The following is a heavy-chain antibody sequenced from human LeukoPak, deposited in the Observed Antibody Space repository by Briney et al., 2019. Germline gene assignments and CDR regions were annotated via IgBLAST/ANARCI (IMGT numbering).Heavy chain of an antibody. CDR2: IKSQADGGTT. CDR1: GFTFINAW. J-gene: IGHJ3*02. V-gene: IGHV3-15*01. CDR3: STVKEANDAFDI. Sequence: GGSLRLSCAASGFTFINAWMTWVRQAPGKGLEWVGRIKSQADGGTTDYAAPVKGRFAIPRDDSKNTFNLQMNSLKTEDTAVYYCSTVKEANDAFDIWGRGTMVTVSA.